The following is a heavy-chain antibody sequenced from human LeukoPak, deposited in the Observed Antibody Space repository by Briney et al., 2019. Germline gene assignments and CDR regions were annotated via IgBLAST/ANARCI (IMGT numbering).Heavy chain of an antibody. J-gene: IGHJ2*01. D-gene: IGHD4-17*01. CDR2: IYTSGST. CDR1: GGSISSYY. Sequence: SGTLSLTCTVSGGSISSYYWSWIRQPAGKGLEWIGRIYTSGSTNYNPSLKSRVTMSVDTSKNQFSLKLSSVTAADTAVYYCARDRSSRTTVTTRYFDLWGRGTLVTVSS. V-gene: IGHV4-4*07. CDR3: ARDRSSRTTVTTRYFDL.